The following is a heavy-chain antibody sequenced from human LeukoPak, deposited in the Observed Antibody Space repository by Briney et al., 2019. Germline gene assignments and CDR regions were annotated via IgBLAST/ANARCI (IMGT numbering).Heavy chain of an antibody. D-gene: IGHD3-9*01. J-gene: IGHJ6*03. CDR1: GFTFSSYG. V-gene: IGHV3-30*02. CDR2: IRYDGSNK. Sequence: PGGSLRLCCAASGFTFSSYGMHWVRQAPGKGLEWVAFIRYDGSNKYYADSVKGRFTISRDNSKNTLYLQMNSLRAEDTAVYYCAKDRPLRYFDYMDVWGKGTTVTVSS. CDR3: AKDRPLRYFDYMDV.